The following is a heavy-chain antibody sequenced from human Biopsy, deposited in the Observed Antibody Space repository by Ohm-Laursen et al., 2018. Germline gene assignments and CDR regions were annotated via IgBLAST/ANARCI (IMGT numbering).Heavy chain of an antibody. CDR3: ARGEAGVYDALDI. CDR1: GGSMRSYY. D-gene: IGHD3-10*01. V-gene: IGHV4-59*07. J-gene: IGHJ3*02. Sequence: SDTLSLTCIVSGGSMRSYYWTWIRQPPGKGLEWIGYIYNSGSTNYNPSLKSRVTISVAVDTSKSQFSLRLSSVTAADTAMYYCARGEAGVYDALDIWGQGTMVIVSS. CDR2: IYNSGST.